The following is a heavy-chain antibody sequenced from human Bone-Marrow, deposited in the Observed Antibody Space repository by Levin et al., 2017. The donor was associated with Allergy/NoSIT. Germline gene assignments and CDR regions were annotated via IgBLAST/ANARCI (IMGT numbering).Heavy chain of an antibody. CDR2: VYYVGTT. V-gene: IGHV4-59*01. Sequence: GSLRLSCTLSGGSITPYYWSWVRQSPEKGLEWIGYVYYVGTTFYNPSLKSRVTISVDTSNNQFSLRMTSTTVADTAVYFCARGTKKGSHFDSWGQGARVTVSS. D-gene: IGHD1-7*01. CDR3: ARGTKKGSHFDS. CDR1: GGSITPYY. J-gene: IGHJ4*02.